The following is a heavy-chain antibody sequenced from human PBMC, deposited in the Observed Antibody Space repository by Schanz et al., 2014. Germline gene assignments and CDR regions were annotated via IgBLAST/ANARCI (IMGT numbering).Heavy chain of an antibody. V-gene: IGHV3-23*01. Sequence: EVQLLESGGGLVEPGGSLRLSCAASEFTFSTDAMSWVRQAPGKGLEWVSAISGGGGTTYYTESVKGRFTISRDNSKSTLYLQMNSLRAEDTAVYYCAKDGPGGSGSYSADGGMDVWGQGTTVTVSS. CDR2: ISGGGGTT. J-gene: IGHJ6*02. CDR3: AKDGPGGSGSYSADGGMDV. CDR1: EFTFSTDA. D-gene: IGHD3-10*01.